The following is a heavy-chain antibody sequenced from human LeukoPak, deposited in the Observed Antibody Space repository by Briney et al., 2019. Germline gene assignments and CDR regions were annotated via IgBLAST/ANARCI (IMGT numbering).Heavy chain of an antibody. V-gene: IGHV3-48*03. CDR3: ARALYSSGWYTYYFDY. CDR2: ISSSGSTI. D-gene: IGHD6-19*01. J-gene: IGHJ4*02. Sequence: GGSLRLPCAASGFTFSSYEMNWVRQAPGKGLEWVSYISSSGSTIYYADSVKGRFTISRDNAKNSLYLQMNSLRAEDTAVYYCARALYSSGWYTYYFDYWGQGTLVTVSS. CDR1: GFTFSSYE.